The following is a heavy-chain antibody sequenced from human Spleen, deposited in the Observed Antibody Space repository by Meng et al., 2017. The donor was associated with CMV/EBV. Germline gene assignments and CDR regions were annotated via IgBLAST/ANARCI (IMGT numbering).Heavy chain of an antibody. CDR3: ARKYRWLAHFDY. J-gene: IGHJ4*02. CDR1: GGSVSSNSFY. D-gene: IGHD6-19*01. Sequence: VSGGSVSSNSFYWSWIRQPPGKGLEWIGYVYYTGSTKYNPYLKSRVTISLDTSKNRFSLKLSSVTAADTAVYYCARKYRWLAHFDYWGQGTLVTVSS. V-gene: IGHV4-61*03. CDR2: VYYTGST.